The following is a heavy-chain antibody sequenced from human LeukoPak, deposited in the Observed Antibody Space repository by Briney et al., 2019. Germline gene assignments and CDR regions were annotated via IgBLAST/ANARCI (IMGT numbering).Heavy chain of an antibody. CDR1: CGSINRGGYY. CDR2: IYYSGSS. CDR3: ARSLFTMVRGVIIKPLYYFDY. V-gene: IGHV4-31*03. D-gene: IGHD3-10*01. Sequence: SETLSHTRTLSCGSINRGGYYWRWTRPHPGRSLECIGYIYYSGSSYYNPSLKSRVTISVDTSKNQFSLKLSSVTAADTAVYYCARSLFTMVRGVIIKPLYYFDYWGQGTLVTVSS. J-gene: IGHJ4*02.